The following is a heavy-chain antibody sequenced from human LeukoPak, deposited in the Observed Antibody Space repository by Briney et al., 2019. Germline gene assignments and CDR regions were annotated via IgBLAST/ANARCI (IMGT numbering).Heavy chain of an antibody. V-gene: IGHV3-66*01. CDR1: GFTVSSXX. Sequence: GGSLRLSCAASGFTVSSXXXXXXRQVPXXXXXWVSVXYSDGTISXXXSVXXXFTXXXXNSENTLYLQMNSLRVEDTAVYYCAREVGGGASGQWGQGTLVTVSS. CDR2: XYSDGTI. J-gene: IGHJ4*02. D-gene: IGHD3-16*01. CDR3: AREVGGGASGQ.